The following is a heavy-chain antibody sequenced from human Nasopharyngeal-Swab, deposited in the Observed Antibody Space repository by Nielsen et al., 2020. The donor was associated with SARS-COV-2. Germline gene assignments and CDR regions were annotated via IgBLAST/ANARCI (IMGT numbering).Heavy chain of an antibody. CDR1: GDSIRSTTFY. D-gene: IGHD2-15*01. J-gene: IGHJ6*02. CDR3: ARDWWGGGMDV. CDR2: IHNSGTP. V-gene: IGHV4-39*07. Sequence: SETLSLTCTVSGDSIRSTTFYWGWIRQPPGKGLEWIGSIHNSGTPYYIPSLKSRVTISVDTSKNQFSLKMRSVTAADTAVYYCARDWWGGGMDVWGQGTTVTVSS.